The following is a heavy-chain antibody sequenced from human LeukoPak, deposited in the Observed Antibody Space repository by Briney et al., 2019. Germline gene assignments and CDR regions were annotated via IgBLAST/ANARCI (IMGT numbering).Heavy chain of an antibody. J-gene: IGHJ4*02. Sequence: SETLSLTCTVSGYSISSGYYWGWIRQPPGKGLEWIGYIYYSGSTNYNPSLKSRVTISVDTSKNQFSLKLSSVTAADTAVYYCARGLNYYDSSGYYYGSETYYFDYWGQGTLVTVSS. CDR2: IYYSGST. D-gene: IGHD3-22*01. V-gene: IGHV4-61*01. CDR3: ARGLNYYDSSGYYYGSETYYFDY. CDR1: GYSISSGYY.